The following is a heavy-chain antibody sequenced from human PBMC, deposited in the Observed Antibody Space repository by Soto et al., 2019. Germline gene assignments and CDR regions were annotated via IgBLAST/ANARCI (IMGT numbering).Heavy chain of an antibody. Sequence: EVQLVESGGGLVQPGGSMKLTCAASGFTLSGSFIHWVRQASGKGLEWVGGIPPRTHNYATAYGTSVQGRFTVSRDDSLTTAYLQMNGLKTEDTAVYFCAGLMETFFDRFDYWGRGNLVTVSS. CDR3: AGLMETFFDRFDY. CDR1: GFTLSGSF. V-gene: IGHV3-73*02. D-gene: IGHD3-3*02. J-gene: IGHJ4*02. CDR2: IPPRTHNYAT.